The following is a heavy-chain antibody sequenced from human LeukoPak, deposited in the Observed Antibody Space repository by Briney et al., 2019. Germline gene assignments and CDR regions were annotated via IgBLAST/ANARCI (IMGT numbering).Heavy chain of an antibody. CDR1: GFTFSSYA. Sequence: GRSLRLSCAASGFTFSSYAMHWVRQAPGKGLEWVAVISYDGSNKYYADSVKGRFTISRDNSKNTLYLQMNSLRAEDTAVYYCARDWSIAVAEDYFDYWGQGTLVTVSS. CDR2: ISYDGSNK. J-gene: IGHJ4*02. V-gene: IGHV3-30*04. D-gene: IGHD6-19*01. CDR3: ARDWSIAVAEDYFDY.